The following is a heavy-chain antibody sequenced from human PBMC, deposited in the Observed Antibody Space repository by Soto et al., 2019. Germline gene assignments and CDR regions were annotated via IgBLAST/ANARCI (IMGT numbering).Heavy chain of an antibody. Sequence: PSQTLSLTCAISGDSVSSNSAAWNWIRQSPSRGLERLGRTYYRSKWYNDYAVSVNSRITINPDTSKNQFSLQLNSVTPEDTAVYYCARDHPSYDILTGYCPQFDYWGQGTLVTVSS. CDR3: ARDHPSYDILTGYCPQFDY. D-gene: IGHD3-9*01. J-gene: IGHJ4*02. V-gene: IGHV6-1*01. CDR2: TYYRSKWYN. CDR1: GDSVSSNSAA.